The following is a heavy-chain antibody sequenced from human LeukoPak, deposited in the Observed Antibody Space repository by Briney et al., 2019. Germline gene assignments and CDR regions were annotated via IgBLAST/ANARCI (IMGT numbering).Heavy chain of an antibody. CDR1: GFTFTVYW. V-gene: IGHV3-7*04. CDR2: INKEGSDQ. CDR3: VREVPGIMVAFDL. J-gene: IGHJ3*01. D-gene: IGHD2-2*01. Sequence: GGSLRLSCAASGFTFTVYWMSWVRQAPGKGLEWLADINKEGSDQYYVDSVKGRFTISRDNAQNSIYLQVNSLRADDTAVYYCVREVPGIMVAFDLWGQGTMLSVSS.